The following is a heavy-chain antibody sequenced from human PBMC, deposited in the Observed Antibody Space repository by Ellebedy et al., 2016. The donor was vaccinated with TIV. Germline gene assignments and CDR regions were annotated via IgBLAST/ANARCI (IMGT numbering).Heavy chain of an antibody. CDR3: ATGFGDY. CDR1: GFTFNNYR. D-gene: IGHD3-9*01. Sequence: GESLKISXAASGFTFNNYRMNWVRQAPGKGLEWVAYINNNGSDIYYSDSVQGRFTISRDNAKKSLFLEMTNLRAEDAALYYCATGFGDYWGQGLLVTVSS. V-gene: IGHV3-21*05. CDR2: INNNGSDI. J-gene: IGHJ4*02.